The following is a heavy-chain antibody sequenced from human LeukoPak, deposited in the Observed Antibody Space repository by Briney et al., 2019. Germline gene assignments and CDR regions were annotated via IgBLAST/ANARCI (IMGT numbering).Heavy chain of an antibody. V-gene: IGHV1-2*06. J-gene: IGHJ6*03. CDR1: GYTFTGYY. CDR2: INPNSGGT. CDR3: ARDSSGSYPHYYYMDV. Sequence: ASVKVSCKASGYTFTGYYMHWVRQAPGQGLEWMGRINPNSGGTNYAQKFQGRVTMTRDTSISTAYMELSRLRSDDTAVYYCARDSSGSYPHYYYMDVWGKGTTVTVSS. D-gene: IGHD1-26*01.